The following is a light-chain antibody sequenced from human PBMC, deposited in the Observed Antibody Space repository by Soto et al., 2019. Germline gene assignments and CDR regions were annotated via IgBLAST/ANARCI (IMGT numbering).Light chain of an antibody. CDR1: QGISSY. CDR3: QQLNSYPFT. Sequence: DIQLTQSPSFLSASVGDRVTITCRASQGISSYLAWYQQKPGKAPKLLIYAASTLQSGVPSRFSGSGSGTEFTLTISSLQPEDFATYYCQQLNSYPFTFGGGTQGGDQT. V-gene: IGKV1-9*01. J-gene: IGKJ4*01. CDR2: AAS.